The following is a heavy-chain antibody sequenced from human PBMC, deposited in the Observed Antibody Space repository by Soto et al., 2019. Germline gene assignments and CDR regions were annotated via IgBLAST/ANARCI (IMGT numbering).Heavy chain of an antibody. Sequence: QVQLQESGPGRVKPSETLSLTCTVSGGSISSYYWSWIRQPPGKGLEWIGYIYYSGSTNYNPSLKSRVTISVDTSKNQFSLKLSSVTAADTAVYYCAREVVVVVAAAEPHYYYYYMDVWGKGTTVTVSS. CDR3: AREVVVVVAAAEPHYYYYYMDV. CDR1: GGSISSYY. D-gene: IGHD2-15*01. J-gene: IGHJ6*03. CDR2: IYYSGST. V-gene: IGHV4-59*01.